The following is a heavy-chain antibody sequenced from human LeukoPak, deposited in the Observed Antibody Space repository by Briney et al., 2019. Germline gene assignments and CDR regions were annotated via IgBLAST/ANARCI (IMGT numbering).Heavy chain of an antibody. Sequence: GGSLRLSCAASGFIFRSYAMNWVRQAPGKGLEWVSGVSDSGGATDYADSVKGRFTISRDNSKNTLFLQMNSLRAEDTAVYYCAKARVGSGWYYFDYWGQGTLVTVSS. D-gene: IGHD6-19*01. CDR3: AKARVGSGWYYFDY. CDR1: GFIFRSYA. CDR2: VSDSGGAT. V-gene: IGHV3-23*01. J-gene: IGHJ4*02.